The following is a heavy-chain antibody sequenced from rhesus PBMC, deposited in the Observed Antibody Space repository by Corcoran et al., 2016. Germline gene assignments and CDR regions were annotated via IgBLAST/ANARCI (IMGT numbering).Heavy chain of an antibody. V-gene: IGHV3S25*01. Sequence: EVQLVESGGGLAKPGGSLRLSCAASGFTFSSYWMNWVRQAPGKGLEWVSAINSGGGNTYYADSVKGRFTISRDNSKNTLSLQMNSLRAEDTAVYYCAKEYCSSTYCSQVGDYWDQGVLVTVSS. J-gene: IGHJ4*01. CDR1: GFTFSSYW. D-gene: IGHD2-15*01. CDR2: INSGGGNT. CDR3: AKEYCSSTYCSQVGDY.